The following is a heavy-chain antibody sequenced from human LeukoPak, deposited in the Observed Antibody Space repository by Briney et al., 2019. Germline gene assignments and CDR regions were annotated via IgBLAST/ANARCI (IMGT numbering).Heavy chain of an antibody. CDR3: ARVGYSSSWYPWYYFDY. CDR1: GFTFSDYY. CDR2: ISSSSSTI. V-gene: IGHV3-11*04. Sequence: GGSLRLSCAASGFTFSDYYMSWIRQAPGKGLEWVSYISSSSSTIYYADSVKGRFTISRDNAKNSLYLQMNSLRAEDTAVYYCARVGYSSSWYPWYYFDYWGQGTLVTVSS. D-gene: IGHD6-13*01. J-gene: IGHJ4*02.